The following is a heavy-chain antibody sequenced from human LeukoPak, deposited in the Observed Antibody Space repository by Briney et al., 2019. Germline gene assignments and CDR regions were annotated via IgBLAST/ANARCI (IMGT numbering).Heavy chain of an antibody. J-gene: IGHJ5*02. D-gene: IGHD6-13*01. Sequence: PSETLSLTCTVSGGSISSYYWSWIRQPAGKGLEWIGRIYTSGRTNYNPSLKSRVTISVDTSKNQFSLKLSSVTAADTAVYYCARGYSSSWYFNWFDPWGQGTLVTVSS. CDR2: IYTSGRT. V-gene: IGHV4-4*07. CDR3: ARGYSSSWYFNWFDP. CDR1: GGSISSYY.